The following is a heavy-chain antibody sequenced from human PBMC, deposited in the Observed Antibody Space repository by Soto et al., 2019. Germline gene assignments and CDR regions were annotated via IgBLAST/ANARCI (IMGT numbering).Heavy chain of an antibody. CDR1: GDSISRYY. Sequence: QVQLQESGPGLVKPSETLSLTCTVSGDSISRYYWSWIRLSPGKGLEWIGYIYYSGESNYNPSVKSRVTRSVDMTKNQFSLELSSVTAALTAVYYCARDQGGEFLKGSGMDVWGQGTTVTVSS. V-gene: IGHV4-59*01. CDR3: ARDQGGEFLKGSGMDV. CDR2: IYYSGES. D-gene: IGHD3-10*01. J-gene: IGHJ6*02.